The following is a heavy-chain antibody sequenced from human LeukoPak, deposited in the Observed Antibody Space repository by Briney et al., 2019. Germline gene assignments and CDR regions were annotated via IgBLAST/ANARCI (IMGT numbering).Heavy chain of an antibody. V-gene: IGHV3-23*01. CDR1: GFTFSTYA. J-gene: IGHJ4*02. CDR3: ARARDGYNPLDF. CDR2: IDGSGINT. Sequence: GGSLRLSCTASGFTFSTYAMSWVRQSPGKGLEWVSAIDGSGINTWYADSVKGRFTISRDNSKNTLYVQMNSLSAEDTAIYYCARARDGYNPLDFWGQGTLVTVSS. D-gene: IGHD5-24*01.